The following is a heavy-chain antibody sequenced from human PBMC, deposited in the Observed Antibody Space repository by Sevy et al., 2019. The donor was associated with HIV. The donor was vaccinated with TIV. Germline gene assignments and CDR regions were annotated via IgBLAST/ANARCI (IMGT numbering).Heavy chain of an antibody. Sequence: GGSLRLSCAASGFTFSSYSMNWVRQAPGKGLEWVSSISSSSSYLYYADSVKGRFTISRDNAKNSLYLQMNSLRAEDTAVYYCARERITMVRGVYYYYGMDVWGQGTTVTVSS. J-gene: IGHJ6*02. CDR2: ISSSSSYL. D-gene: IGHD3-10*01. CDR3: ARERITMVRGVYYYYGMDV. CDR1: GFTFSSYS. V-gene: IGHV3-21*01.